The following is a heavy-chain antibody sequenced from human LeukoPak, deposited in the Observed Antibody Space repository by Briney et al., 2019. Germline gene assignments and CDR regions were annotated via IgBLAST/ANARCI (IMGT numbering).Heavy chain of an antibody. CDR3: ARAHYRITIFGVVSHRIDY. J-gene: IGHJ4*02. CDR1: GGSFSGYY. Sequence: SETLSLTCAVYGGSFSGYYWSWIRQPPRKGLEWIGEINHSGSTNYNPSLKSRVTISVDTSKNQFSLKLSSVTAADTAVYYCARAHYRITIFGVVSHRIDYWGQGTLVTVSS. D-gene: IGHD3-3*01. CDR2: INHSGST. V-gene: IGHV4-34*01.